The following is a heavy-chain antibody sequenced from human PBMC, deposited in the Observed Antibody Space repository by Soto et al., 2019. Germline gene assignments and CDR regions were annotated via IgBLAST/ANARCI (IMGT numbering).Heavy chain of an antibody. CDR3: ARINCSGGSCYRGYYGMDV. CDR2: ISSSGSTI. CDR1: GFTFSSYE. V-gene: IGHV3-48*03. D-gene: IGHD2-15*01. J-gene: IGHJ6*02. Sequence: GGSLRLSCAASGFTFSSYEMNWVRQAPGKGLEWVSYISSSGSTIYYADSVKGRFTISRDNAKNSLYLQVNSLRAEDTAVYYCARINCSGGSCYRGYYGMDVWGQGTRVTVSS.